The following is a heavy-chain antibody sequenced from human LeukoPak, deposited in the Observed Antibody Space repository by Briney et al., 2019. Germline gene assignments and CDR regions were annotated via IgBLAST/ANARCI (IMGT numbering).Heavy chain of an antibody. V-gene: IGHV4-4*02. D-gene: IGHD3-10*01. CDR1: GGSISSSNW. CDR2: IYHSGST. CDR3: ARGYGSGSYYGH. Sequence: SETLSLTCAVSGGSISSSNWWSWVRQPPGKGLEWIGEIYHSGSTNYNPSLKSRVTISVETSKNQFSLKLSSVTAADTAVYYCARGYGSGSYYGHWGQGTLVTVSS. J-gene: IGHJ4*02.